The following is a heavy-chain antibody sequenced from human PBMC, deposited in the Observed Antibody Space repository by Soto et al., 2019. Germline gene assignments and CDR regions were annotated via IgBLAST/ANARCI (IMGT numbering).Heavy chain of an antibody. CDR1: LFIVSDNY. J-gene: IGHJ4*02. V-gene: IGHV3-66*01. Sequence: EVRLVPSGGGLVQPGGSLRLSCAASLFIVSDNYMSWVRQAPGKGLEWVSLIYSGGGTDYAESVKGRFTISRDNSKNTLYLQMNSLKAEDTGIYYCATRMTTAPYWGQGTGVTVSS. CDR3: ATRMTTAPY. CDR2: IYSGGGT. D-gene: IGHD4-17*01.